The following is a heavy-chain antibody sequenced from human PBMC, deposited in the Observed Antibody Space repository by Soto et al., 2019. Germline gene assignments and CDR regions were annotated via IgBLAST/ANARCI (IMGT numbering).Heavy chain of an antibody. CDR1: GYTFTSYY. J-gene: IGHJ6*02. D-gene: IGHD5-12*01. CDR3: ARDLEWLRDFRDYYGMDV. V-gene: IGHV1-46*01. CDR2: INPSGGST. Sequence: ASVKVSWKASGYTFTSYYMHWVRQAPGQGLEWMGIINPSGGSTSYAQKFQGRVTMTRDTSTSTGYMELSSLRSEDTAVYYCARDLEWLRDFRDYYGMDVWGQGTTVTVSS.